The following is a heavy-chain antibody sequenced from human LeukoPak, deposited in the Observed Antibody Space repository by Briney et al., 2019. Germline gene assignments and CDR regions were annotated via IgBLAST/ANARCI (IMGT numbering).Heavy chain of an antibody. CDR3: AKDAARDCSSTSCYMNDY. CDR2: IRYDGSNK. D-gene: IGHD2-2*02. V-gene: IGHV3-30*02. CDR1: GFTFSSYG. J-gene: IGHJ4*02. Sequence: GGSRRLSCAASGFTFSSYGMHWVRQAPGKGLEWVAFIRYDGSNKYYADSVKGRFTISRDNSKNTLYLQMNSLRAEDTAVYYCAKDAARDCSSTSCYMNDYWGQGTLVTVSS.